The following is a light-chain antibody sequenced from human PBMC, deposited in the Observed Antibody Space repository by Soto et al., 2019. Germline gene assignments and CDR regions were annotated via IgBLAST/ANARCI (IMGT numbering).Light chain of an antibody. V-gene: IGLV2-14*01. CDR2: DVS. J-gene: IGLJ2*01. CDR3: SSYTSSSTSLVV. CDR1: SSDGGGYNY. Sequence: QSALTQPASVSGSPGQSITISCTGTSSDGGGYNYVSWYQQHPGKAPKLMIYDVSNRPSGVSNRFSGSKSGNTASLTISGLQAEDEADYYCSSYTSSSTSLVVFGGGTKVTVL.